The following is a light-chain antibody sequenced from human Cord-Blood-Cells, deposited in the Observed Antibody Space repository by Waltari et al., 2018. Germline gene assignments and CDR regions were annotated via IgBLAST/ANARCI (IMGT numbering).Light chain of an antibody. CDR2: RNN. CDR1: SSNLGSNY. Sequence: QSVLTQPPSASGTTGQRVTISCSGSSSNLGSNYVYWYQQLPGTAPKLLIYRNNQRPSGVPYRFSGSKSGTSASLAISGLRSEDEADYYCAAWDDSLSGAVFGGGTQLTVL. V-gene: IGLV1-47*01. J-gene: IGLJ7*01. CDR3: AAWDDSLSGAV.